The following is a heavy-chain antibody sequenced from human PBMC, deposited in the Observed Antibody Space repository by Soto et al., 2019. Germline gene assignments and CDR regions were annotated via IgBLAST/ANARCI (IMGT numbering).Heavy chain of an antibody. CDR2: IKSKSDGGTI. CDR3: TTGPKLCGLAALDI. D-gene: IGHD6-25*01. J-gene: IGHJ3*02. CDR1: GFTFTNAW. V-gene: IGHV3-15*01. Sequence: VQLVESGGGLVKPGGSLRLSCAASGFTFTNAWMTWVRQGPGKGLEWVGRIKSKSDGGTIDYAAPVKGRFTISRDDSKNTLYLQMNSLKTEDTAVYYCTTGPKLCGLAALDIWGQGTVVTVSS.